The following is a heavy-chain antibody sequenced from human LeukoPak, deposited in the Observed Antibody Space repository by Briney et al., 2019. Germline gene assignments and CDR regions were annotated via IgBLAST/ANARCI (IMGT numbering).Heavy chain of an antibody. Sequence: GGSLRLSCAASGFTFSSYSMNWVRQAPGKGLEWVSSISSSSSYIYDADSVKGRFTISRDNAKNSLYLQMNSLRAEDTAVYYCARDTNYDFWSGYSYGMDVWGQGTTVTVSS. CDR3: ARDTNYDFWSGYSYGMDV. D-gene: IGHD3-3*01. CDR2: ISSSSSYI. J-gene: IGHJ6*02. V-gene: IGHV3-21*01. CDR1: GFTFSSYS.